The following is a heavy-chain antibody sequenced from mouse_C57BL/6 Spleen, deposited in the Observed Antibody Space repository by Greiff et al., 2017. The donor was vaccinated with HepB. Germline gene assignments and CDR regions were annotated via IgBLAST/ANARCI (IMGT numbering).Heavy chain of an antibody. CDR1: GFTFSDYG. D-gene: IGHD2-10*01. V-gene: IGHV5-17*01. Sequence: EVKVVESGGGLVKPGGSLKLSCAASGFTFSDYGMHWVRQAPEKGLEWVAYISSGSSTIYYADTVKGRFTISRDNAKNTLFLQMTSLRSEDTAMYYCANRGPYYGEYFDVWGTGTTVTVSS. J-gene: IGHJ1*03. CDR3: ANRGPYYGEYFDV. CDR2: ISSGSSTI.